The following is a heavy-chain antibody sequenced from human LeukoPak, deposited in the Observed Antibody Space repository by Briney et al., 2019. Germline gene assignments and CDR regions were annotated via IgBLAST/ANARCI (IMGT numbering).Heavy chain of an antibody. Sequence: ASVTVSCKPSGYTFTSYGISWVRQAPGQGLEWMGWISGYNGDTHYAQNLQDRVTMTTDTSTSTAYMDVRSLRSDDTAVYYCARTGDILTGLYGMDVWGQGTTVTVSS. CDR2: ISGYNGDT. D-gene: IGHD3-9*01. CDR3: ARTGDILTGLYGMDV. V-gene: IGHV1-18*01. J-gene: IGHJ6*02. CDR1: GYTFTSYG.